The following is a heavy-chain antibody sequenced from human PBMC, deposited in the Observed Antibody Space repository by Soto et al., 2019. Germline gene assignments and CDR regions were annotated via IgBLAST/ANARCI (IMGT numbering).Heavy chain of an antibody. Sequence: SETLSLTCTVSGGSISSSSYYWGWIRQPPGKGLEWIGSIYYSGSTYYNPSLKSRVTISVDTSKNQFSLKLSSVTAADTAVYYCASHLTLWFGELYGGFDPWGQGTLVTVSS. CDR3: ASHLTLWFGELYGGFDP. D-gene: IGHD3-10*01. CDR1: GGSISSSSYY. V-gene: IGHV4-39*01. CDR2: IYYSGST. J-gene: IGHJ5*02.